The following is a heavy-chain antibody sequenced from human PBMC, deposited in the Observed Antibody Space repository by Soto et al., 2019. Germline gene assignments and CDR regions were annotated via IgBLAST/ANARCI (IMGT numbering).Heavy chain of an antibody. Sequence: LSLTCAVYGGSFSGYYWTWIRQPPGKGLEWIAEINHSGRSNSNPSLKSRVTVSVDTSKNQFSLKLSSVTAADTAVYYCARGISMTVEVQRDAPDKYFFDSWGQGTLVTVSS. CDR3: ARGISMTVEVQRDAPDKYFFDS. J-gene: IGHJ4*02. V-gene: IGHV4-34*01. CDR2: INHSGRS. CDR1: GGSFSGYY. D-gene: IGHD3-22*01.